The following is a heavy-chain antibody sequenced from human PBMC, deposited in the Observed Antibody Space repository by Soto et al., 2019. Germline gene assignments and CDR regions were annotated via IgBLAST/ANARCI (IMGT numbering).Heavy chain of an antibody. Sequence: QVQLVQSGTEVKKPGSSVKVSCKASGGTFRNYPINWVRQAPGQGLEWMGSIFPLTDIPDYAQNFQASLTISADKSTRTAYMEVSSLTSDDTAMYFCARGPLVVLNYFESWGQGTLVTVSS. CDR3: ARGPLVVLNYFES. CDR1: GGTFRNYP. V-gene: IGHV1-69*02. CDR2: IFPLTDIP. J-gene: IGHJ4*02.